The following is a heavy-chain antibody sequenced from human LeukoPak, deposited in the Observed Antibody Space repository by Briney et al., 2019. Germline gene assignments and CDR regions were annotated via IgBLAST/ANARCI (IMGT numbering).Heavy chain of an antibody. CDR3: AKVPSYAYDSSGSDFDY. J-gene: IGHJ4*02. D-gene: IGHD3-22*01. V-gene: IGHV3-23*01. Sequence: GGSLRLSCAASGFTFINYAMSWVRQAPGKGLEWVSAICGSGGSTYYADSVKGRFSISRDNSKNTLYLQMDSLRAEDTAVYYCAKVPSYAYDSSGSDFDYWGQGTLVTVSS. CDR1: GFTFINYA. CDR2: ICGSGGST.